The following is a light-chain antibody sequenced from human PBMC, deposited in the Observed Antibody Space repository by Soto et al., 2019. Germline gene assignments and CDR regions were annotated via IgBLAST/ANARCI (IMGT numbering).Light chain of an antibody. V-gene: IGKV1-5*03. CDR1: QIINTW. Sequence: DIQMTQSPSSLSASVGDRVTITCRASQIINTWLAWYQQKPGKAPKLVIYRASNLVNGVTSRFSGSGSGTAFTLTISSLQLDDFSIYYCQQYETYSGTFGPGTKVDL. CDR3: QQYETYSGT. CDR2: RAS. J-gene: IGKJ3*01.